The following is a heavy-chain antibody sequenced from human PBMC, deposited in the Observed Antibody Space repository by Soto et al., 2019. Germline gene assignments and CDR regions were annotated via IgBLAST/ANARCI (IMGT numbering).Heavy chain of an antibody. Sequence: QVQLQESGPGLVKPSETMSLTCTVSGVSIRNDYWNWVRQSPGKGLEWIGFIYYSGTTKYNPSLQGRVPMSAATSKNQVSLKLTSVTATDTAVYYCARGGGSFSSGWYFDDWGQGTLVTVSS. V-gene: IGHV4-59*08. D-gene: IGHD6-19*01. J-gene: IGHJ4*02. CDR1: GVSIRNDY. CDR2: IYYSGTT. CDR3: ARGGGSFSSGWYFDD.